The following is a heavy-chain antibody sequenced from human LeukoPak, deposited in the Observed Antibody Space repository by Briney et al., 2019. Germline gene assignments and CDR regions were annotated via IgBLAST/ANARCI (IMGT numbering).Heavy chain of an antibody. CDR2: IKQDGSEK. CDR1: GFTFSSYW. Sequence: GGSLRLSCAASGFTFSSYWMSWVRQAPGKGLEWVANIKQDGSEKYYVDSVKGRFTISRDNAKNSLYLQMNSLRAEDTAVYYCARGGNGRFLEWLPSLYYFDYWGQGTLVTVSS. D-gene: IGHD3-3*01. V-gene: IGHV3-7*01. CDR3: ARGGNGRFLEWLPSLYYFDY. J-gene: IGHJ4*02.